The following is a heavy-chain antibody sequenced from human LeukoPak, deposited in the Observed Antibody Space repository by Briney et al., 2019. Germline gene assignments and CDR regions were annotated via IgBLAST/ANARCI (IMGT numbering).Heavy chain of an antibody. V-gene: IGHV4-30-2*01. D-gene: IGHD5-12*01. CDR1: GGSISSGGYS. Sequence: SQTLSLTCAVSGGSISSGGYSWSWIRQPPGKGLEWIGYIYHSGSTYYNPPLKSRVTISVDRSKNQFSLKLSSVTAADTAVYYCARSGYSAPVGYWGQGTLVTVSS. CDR3: ARSGYSAPVGY. J-gene: IGHJ4*02. CDR2: IYHSGST.